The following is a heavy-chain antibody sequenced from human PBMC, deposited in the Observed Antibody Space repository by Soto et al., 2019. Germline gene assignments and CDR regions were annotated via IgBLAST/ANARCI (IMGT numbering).Heavy chain of an antibody. CDR3: AQITPFDFKGYYFDY. D-gene: IGHD3-16*01. CDR2: INPSGGST. J-gene: IGHJ4*02. Sequence: GASVKVSCKASGYTFTSYYMHWVRQAPGQGLEWMGIINPSGGSTSYAQNFQGRVTITKDTSGGQVVLTMTDMDPVDTATYYCAQITPFDFKGYYFDYWGPGILVTVSS. V-gene: IGHV1-46*01. CDR1: GYTFTSYY.